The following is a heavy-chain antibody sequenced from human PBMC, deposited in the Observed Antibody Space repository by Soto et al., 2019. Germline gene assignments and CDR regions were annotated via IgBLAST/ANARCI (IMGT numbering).Heavy chain of an antibody. J-gene: IGHJ5*02. CDR2: INHSGST. CDR3: AREYIVVVPAAYNWFDP. D-gene: IGHD2-2*01. Sequence: LSLTCAVYGGSFSGYYWSWIRQPPGKGLEWIGEINHSGSTNYNPSLKSRVTISVDTSKNQFSLKLSSVTAADTAVYYCAREYIVVVPAAYNWFDPWGQGTLVTVSS. CDR1: GGSFSGYY. V-gene: IGHV4-34*01.